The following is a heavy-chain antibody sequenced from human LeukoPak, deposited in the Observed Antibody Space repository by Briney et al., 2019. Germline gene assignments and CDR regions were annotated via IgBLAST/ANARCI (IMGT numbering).Heavy chain of an antibody. CDR3: ARDRSGTYYNFDV. CDR1: GGSFSGYY. Sequence: SETLSLTCAVYGGSFSGYYWSWIRQPPGKGLEWIGYISYNGRTNYSPSLKSRAIISIDTSKNQVSLNLTSVTAADTALYYCARDRSGTYYNFDVWGQGTIVSVST. CDR2: ISYNGRT. D-gene: IGHD1-26*01. J-gene: IGHJ3*01. V-gene: IGHV4-34*11.